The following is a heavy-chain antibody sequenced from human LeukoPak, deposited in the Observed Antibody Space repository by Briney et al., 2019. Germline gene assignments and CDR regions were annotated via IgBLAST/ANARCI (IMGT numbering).Heavy chain of an antibody. CDR2: TSYDGSNT. V-gene: IGHV3-30*09. J-gene: IGHJ6*02. Sequence: GGSLRLSCPASGFTFSSYVMHWVRQAPGKGLEWVAVTSYDGSNTYYADSAKGRLAMSRDNSNNTLYLQMSSLRSEDTAVDYCAREALTGYVRNGMDVWGQGTTVIVSS. D-gene: IGHD5-12*01. CDR3: AREALTGYVRNGMDV. CDR1: GFTFSSYV.